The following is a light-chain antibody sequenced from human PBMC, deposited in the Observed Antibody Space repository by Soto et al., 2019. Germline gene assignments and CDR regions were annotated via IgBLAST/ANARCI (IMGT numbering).Light chain of an antibody. CDR3: QQLNSYPRLT. CDR1: QGISSY. J-gene: IGKJ4*01. Sequence: IQWTQSPSSLSASVGDRVTITCRASQGISSYLAWYQQKPGKAPKLLIYAASTLQSGVPSRFSGSGSGTDFTLTISSLQPEDFATYYCQQLNSYPRLTFGGGTKVDIK. CDR2: AAS. V-gene: IGKV1-9*01.